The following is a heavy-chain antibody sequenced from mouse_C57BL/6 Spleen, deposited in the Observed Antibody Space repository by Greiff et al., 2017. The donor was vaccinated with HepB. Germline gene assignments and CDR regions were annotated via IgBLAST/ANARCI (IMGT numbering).Heavy chain of an antibody. D-gene: IGHD1-1*01. CDR2: IDPSDSET. V-gene: IGHV1-52*01. J-gene: IGHJ1*03. Sequence: LQQPGAELVRPGSSVKLSCKASGYTFTSYWMHWVKQRPIQGLEWIGNIDPSDSETHYNQKFKDKATLTVDKSSSTAYMQLSSLTSEDSAVYYCASDYGSSGYFDVWGTGTTVTVSS. CDR3: ASDYGSSGYFDV. CDR1: GYTFTSYW.